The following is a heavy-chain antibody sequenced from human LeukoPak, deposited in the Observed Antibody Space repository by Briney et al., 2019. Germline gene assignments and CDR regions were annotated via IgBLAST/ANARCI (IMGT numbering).Heavy chain of an antibody. CDR2: IWYDGSKK. J-gene: IGHJ4*02. D-gene: IGHD2-15*01. V-gene: IGHV3-33*01. Sequence: GGSLRLSCAASGFIFSSYGIHWVRQAPGKGLEWVAVIWYDGSKKYYADSVKGRFTVSRDNSKNTLYLQMNSLIAEDTAVYYCAREVAPANWGQGTLVTVSS. CDR3: AREVAPAN. CDR1: GFIFSSYG.